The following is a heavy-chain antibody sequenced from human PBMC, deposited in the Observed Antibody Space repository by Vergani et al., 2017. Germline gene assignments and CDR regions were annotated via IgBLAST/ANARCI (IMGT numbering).Heavy chain of an antibody. V-gene: IGHV1-8*01. Sequence: QVQLVQSGAEVKKPGASVKVSCKASGYTFTSYDINWVRQATGQGLEWMGWMNPNSGNTGYAQKFQGRVTITRNTAISTAYMELSSLRSEDTAVYYCARGVHRLVIFSSHCYFDLWGRGTLVTVSS. CDR3: ARGVHRLVIFSSHCYFDL. CDR1: GYTFTSYD. J-gene: IGHJ2*01. CDR2: MNPNSGNT. D-gene: IGHD2-21*01.